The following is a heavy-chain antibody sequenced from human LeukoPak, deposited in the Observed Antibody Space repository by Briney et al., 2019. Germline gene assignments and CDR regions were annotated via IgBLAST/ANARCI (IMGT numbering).Heavy chain of an antibody. CDR3: AKCYDSSGYGGGYFDY. D-gene: IGHD3-22*01. CDR2: ISGSGGST. Sequence: PGGSLRLSCAASGFTFSTYWMSWVRQAPGKGLEWVSAISGSGGSTYYADSVKGRFTISRDNSKNTLYLQMNSLRAEDTAVYYCAKCYDSSGYGGGYFDYWGQGTLVTVSS. J-gene: IGHJ4*02. CDR1: GFTFSTYW. V-gene: IGHV3-23*01.